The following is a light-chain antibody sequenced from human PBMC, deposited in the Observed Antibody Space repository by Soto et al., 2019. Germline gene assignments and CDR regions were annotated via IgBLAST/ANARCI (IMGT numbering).Light chain of an antibody. V-gene: IGKV3-20*01. Sequence: EIVLTQSPGTLSLSQGERATLSCRASQSLSTGYLAWYQQKPGQAPRLLIYAASTRATGIPDRFSGSGSATYFTLTISRLGPEDFAVYYYQQYDSSSYTFGQGTKLEIK. CDR3: QQYDSSSYT. J-gene: IGKJ2*01. CDR2: AAS. CDR1: QSLSTGY.